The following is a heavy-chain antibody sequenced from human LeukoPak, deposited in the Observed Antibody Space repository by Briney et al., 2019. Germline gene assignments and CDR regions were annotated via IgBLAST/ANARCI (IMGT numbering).Heavy chain of an antibody. Sequence: GSLRLSCAASGFTFSSYWMSWVRQAPGKGLEWVANIKQDGSEKYYVDSVKGRFTISRDNAKNSLYLRMNSLRAEDTAVYYCARALREHDFWSGYYDYYYYYGMDVWGQGTTVTVSS. V-gene: IGHV3-7*01. CDR2: IKQDGSEK. D-gene: IGHD3-3*01. J-gene: IGHJ6*02. CDR1: GFTFSSYW. CDR3: ARALREHDFWSGYYDYYYYYGMDV.